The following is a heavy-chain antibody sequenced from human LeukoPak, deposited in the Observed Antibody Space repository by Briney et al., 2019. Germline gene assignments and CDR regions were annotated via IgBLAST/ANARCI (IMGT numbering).Heavy chain of an antibody. Sequence: PSETLSLTCTVSGGSISGYYWSWIRQPPGKGLEWIGYIYYSGSTNYNPSLKSRVTISVDTSKNQFSLKLSSVTAADTAVYYCARRASGSHPSYWYFDLWGRGTLVTVSS. CDR1: GGSISGYY. CDR3: ARRASGSHPSYWYFDL. CDR2: IYYSGST. J-gene: IGHJ2*01. D-gene: IGHD1-26*01. V-gene: IGHV4-59*08.